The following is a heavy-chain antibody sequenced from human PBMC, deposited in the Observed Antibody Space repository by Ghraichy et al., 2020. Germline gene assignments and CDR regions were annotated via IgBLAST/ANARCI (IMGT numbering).Heavy chain of an antibody. D-gene: IGHD4-17*01. Sequence: SETLSLTCAVSGRSISSSSYYWGWIRQPPGKGLEWIGSIYYSGSTYYNPSLKSRVTISVDTSKNQFSLKLSSVTAADTAVYYCASEMTTVTYFDYWGQGTLVTVSS. V-gene: IGHV4-39*01. CDR2: IYYSGST. CDR1: GRSISSSSYY. J-gene: IGHJ4*02. CDR3: ASEMTTVTYFDY.